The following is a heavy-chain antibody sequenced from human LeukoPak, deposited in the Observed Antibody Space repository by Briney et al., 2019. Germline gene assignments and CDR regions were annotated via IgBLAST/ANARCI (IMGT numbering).Heavy chain of an antibody. V-gene: IGHV3-30-3*01. Sequence: GGSLRLSCAASGFTFSSYAMHWVRQAPGKGLEWVAVISYDGSNKYYADSVKGRFTISRDNSKNTLYLQMNSLRAEDTAVYYCAREEGYCSGTSCYPDAFDIWGQGTMVTVSS. J-gene: IGHJ3*02. D-gene: IGHD2-2*01. CDR3: AREEGYCSGTSCYPDAFDI. CDR2: ISYDGSNK. CDR1: GFTFSSYA.